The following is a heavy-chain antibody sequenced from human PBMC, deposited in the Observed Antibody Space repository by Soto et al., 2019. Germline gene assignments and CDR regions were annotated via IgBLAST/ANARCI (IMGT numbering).Heavy chain of an antibody. CDR1: GFTVSNNY. CDR3: PPTPGGGGY. CDR2: IYSGGYT. V-gene: IGHV3-53*01. Sequence: EVQLVESGGGLIQPGGSLRLSCAVSGFTVSNNYMSWVRQAPGKGLEGVSVIYSGGYTAYGDSVKGRFTISRDNSKNTPCLQLKRLGARDAAGFYLPPTPGGGGYWGQGTLVTVSS. J-gene: IGHJ4*02. D-gene: IGHD3-10*01.